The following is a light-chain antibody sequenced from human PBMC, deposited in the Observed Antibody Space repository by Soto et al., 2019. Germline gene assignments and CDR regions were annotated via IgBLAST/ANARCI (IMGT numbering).Light chain of an antibody. V-gene: IGLV2-14*01. CDR2: EVN. CDR3: QSYETSLNLGV. J-gene: IGLJ1*01. CDR1: SSDIGAYDY. Sequence: QSALTQPASLSGSPGQSITISCTGTSSDIGAYDYVSWFQQHPGKAPKLMISEVNNRPSGVSNRFSGSKSGNTAYLTISGLQVEDEAEYCCQSYETSLNLGVFGTGTKVTVL.